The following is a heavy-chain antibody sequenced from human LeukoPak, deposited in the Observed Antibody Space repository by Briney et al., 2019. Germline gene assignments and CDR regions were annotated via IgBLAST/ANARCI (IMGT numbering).Heavy chain of an antibody. Sequence: GGSLRLSCAASGFTFSSYNMNWVRQAPGKGLEWVSSISSSSDYIYYADSVKGRFTISRDNAKNSLYLQMNSLRAEDTAVYYCARRRTTVTTSLDYWGQGTLVTVSS. D-gene: IGHD4-17*01. J-gene: IGHJ4*02. CDR2: ISSSSDYI. V-gene: IGHV3-21*01. CDR3: ARRRTTVTTSLDY. CDR1: GFTFSSYN.